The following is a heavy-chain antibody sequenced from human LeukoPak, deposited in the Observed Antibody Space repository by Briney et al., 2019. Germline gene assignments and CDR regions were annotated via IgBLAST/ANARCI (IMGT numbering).Heavy chain of an antibody. Sequence: GGSLRLSCAASGFTFSSYAMSWVRQAPGKGLEWVSAISGSGGSTYYADSVKGRFTISRDNAKNSLYLQMNSLRAEDTAVYYCARTAYCGGDCYSSDFQHWGQGTLVTVSS. J-gene: IGHJ1*01. CDR1: GFTFSSYA. V-gene: IGHV3-23*01. CDR2: ISGSGGST. D-gene: IGHD2-21*02. CDR3: ARTAYCGGDCYSSDFQH.